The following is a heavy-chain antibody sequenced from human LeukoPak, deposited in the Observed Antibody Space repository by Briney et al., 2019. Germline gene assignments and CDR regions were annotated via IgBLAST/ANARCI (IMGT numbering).Heavy chain of an antibody. V-gene: IGHV1-69*04. J-gene: IGHJ4*02. CDR1: GGTFSSYA. CDR3: ARGGHYYDFWSGYHISLDY. Sequence: ASVKVSCKASGGTFSSYAISWVRQAPGQGLEWMGKIIPILGIANYAQKFQGRVTITADKSTSTAYMELSSLRSKDTAVYYCARGGHYYDFWSGYHISLDYRGQGTLVTVSS. CDR2: IIPILGIA. D-gene: IGHD3-3*01.